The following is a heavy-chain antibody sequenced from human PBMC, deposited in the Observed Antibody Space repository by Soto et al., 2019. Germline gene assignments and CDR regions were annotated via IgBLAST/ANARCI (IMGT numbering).Heavy chain of an antibody. Sequence: SETLSLTCTVSGGSISSYYWSWIRQPAGKGLEWIGRIYTSGSTNYNPSLKSRVTMSVDTSKNQFSLKLSSVTAADTAVYYCARDRVLEWSSNWFDPWGQGTLVTVSS. V-gene: IGHV4-4*07. CDR2: IYTSGST. CDR3: ARDRVLEWSSNWFDP. CDR1: GGSISSYY. D-gene: IGHD3-3*01. J-gene: IGHJ5*02.